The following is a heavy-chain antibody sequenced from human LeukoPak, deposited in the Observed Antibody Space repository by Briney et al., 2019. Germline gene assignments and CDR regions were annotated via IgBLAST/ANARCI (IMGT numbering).Heavy chain of an antibody. CDR2: IWYDGSNK. V-gene: IGHV3-33*01. Sequence: PGGSLRLSCAASGFTFSSYGMHWVRQAPGKGLEWVAVIWYDGSNKYYADSVKGRFTISRDNAKNSLYLQMNSLRAEDTAVYYCARADLEWLSDYWGQGTLVTLSS. D-gene: IGHD3-3*01. CDR3: ARADLEWLSDY. J-gene: IGHJ4*02. CDR1: GFTFSSYG.